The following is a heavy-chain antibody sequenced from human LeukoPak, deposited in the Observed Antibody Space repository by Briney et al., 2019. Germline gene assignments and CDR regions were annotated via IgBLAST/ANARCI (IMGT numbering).Heavy chain of an antibody. V-gene: IGHV3-74*01. CDR1: GFTFSSYW. CDR2: INNDGSST. Sequence: GGSLRLSCAASGFTFSSYWMHWVRKAPGRGLVWFSRINNDGSSTSYADSVKGRFTISRDNAKNTLHLQMNSLRAEDTAVYYCARVRSAAAVDYWGQGTLVTVSS. J-gene: IGHJ4*02. CDR3: ARVRSAAAVDY.